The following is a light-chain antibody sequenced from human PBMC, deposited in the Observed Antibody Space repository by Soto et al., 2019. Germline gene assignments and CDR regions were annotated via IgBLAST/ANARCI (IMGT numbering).Light chain of an antibody. CDR1: QTISNW. Sequence: DIHMSQSTSTLSAAVGERVTITCRASQTISNWLAWYQQQPGKAPKLLIYKAASLQSGVPSRFSGRGSGTEFTLTISSLQPDDFATYYCQQYTNNPWAFGHATKVEI. V-gene: IGKV1-5*03. J-gene: IGKJ1*01. CDR2: KAA. CDR3: QQYTNNPWA.